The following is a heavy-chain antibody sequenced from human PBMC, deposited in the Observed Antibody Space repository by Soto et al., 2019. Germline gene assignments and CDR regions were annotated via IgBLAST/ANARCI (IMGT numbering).Heavy chain of an antibody. J-gene: IGHJ6*02. V-gene: IGHV3-11*01. D-gene: IGHD2-21*02. CDR3: ARGAYCGGDCYPLNGMDV. Sequence: GGSLRLSCAASGFTFSDYYMSWIRQAPGKGLEWVSYISSSGSTIYYADSVKGRFTISRDNAKNSLYLQMNSLRAEDTAVYYCARGAYCGGDCYPLNGMDVWGQGTTVTVSS. CDR2: ISSSGSTI. CDR1: GFTFSDYY.